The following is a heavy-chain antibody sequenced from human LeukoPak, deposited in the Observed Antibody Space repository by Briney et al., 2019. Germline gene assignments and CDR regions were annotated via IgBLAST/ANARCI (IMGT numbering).Heavy chain of an antibody. J-gene: IGHJ4*02. V-gene: IGHV4-39*07. CDR1: GGSISSSSYY. CDR2: IYYSGSP. Sequence: SEPLSLTCTVSGGSISSSSYYWRWIRQPPGKGLEWFGSIYYSGSPYYNPSLKSRVTISVDTSKNQFSLKLSSVTDAGTAVYYCARAYSSSRIPGAGRYYFDYWGQGTLVTVSS. D-gene: IGHD6-6*01. CDR3: ARAYSSSRIPGAGRYYFDY.